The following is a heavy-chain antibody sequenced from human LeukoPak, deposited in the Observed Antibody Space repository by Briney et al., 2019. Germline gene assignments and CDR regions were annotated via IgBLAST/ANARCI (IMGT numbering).Heavy chain of an antibody. CDR2: IGQDGSQK. Sequence: GGSLRLSCAASGFTFSRFWMSWVRQAPGKGLEWVANIGQDGSQKEYVDTMKGRFTISRDNAKNSLHLEINSLRGEDTAVYYCARRATVREDYFDYWGQGTLVTVSS. D-gene: IGHD4-11*01. CDR3: ARRATVREDYFDY. V-gene: IGHV3-7*03. J-gene: IGHJ4*02. CDR1: GFTFSRFW.